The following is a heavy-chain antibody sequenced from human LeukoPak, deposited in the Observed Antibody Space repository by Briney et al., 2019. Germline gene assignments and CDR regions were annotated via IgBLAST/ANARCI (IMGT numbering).Heavy chain of an antibody. CDR1: GYTFTSYY. J-gene: IGHJ4*02. D-gene: IGHD6-6*01. Sequence: ASVKVSCKASGYTFTSYYMHWVRQAPGQGLEWMGIINLSGGSTSYAQKFQGRVTMTRDMSTSTVYMELSSLRSEDTAVYYCARDLSLYSSSSGYYFDYWGQGTLVTVSS. CDR3: ARDLSLYSSSSGYYFDY. CDR2: INLSGGST. V-gene: IGHV1-46*01.